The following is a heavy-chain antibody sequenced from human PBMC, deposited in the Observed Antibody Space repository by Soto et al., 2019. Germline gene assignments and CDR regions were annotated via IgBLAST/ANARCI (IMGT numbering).Heavy chain of an antibody. CDR3: ARGIAARPALYDYFFYMVV. Sequence: QVQLQESGPGLVKPSGTLSLTCAVSSGSISSSNWWSWVREPPGKGLEWIGEIYHSGSTNYNPSLKSRFTISEDKSKNQFFLNLSSVPAADTAVYYCARGIAARPALYDYFFYMVVRGKGTTVTVSS. J-gene: IGHJ6*03. CDR1: SGSISSSNW. V-gene: IGHV4-4*02. CDR2: IYHSGST. D-gene: IGHD6-6*01.